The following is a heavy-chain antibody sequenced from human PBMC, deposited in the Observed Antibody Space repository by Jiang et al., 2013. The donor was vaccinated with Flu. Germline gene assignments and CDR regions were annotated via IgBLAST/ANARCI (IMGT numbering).Heavy chain of an antibody. D-gene: IGHD3-3*01. CDR2: IYPGDSDT. CDR1: GYSFTSYW. V-gene: IGHV5-51*01. Sequence: GAEVKKPGESLRISCKGSGYSFTSYWISWVRQMPGKGLEWMGIIYPGDSDTRYSPSFQGQVTISADKSISTAYLQWSSLKASDTAMYYCARQYSRRITIFGVVSDAFDIWGQGTMVTVSS. CDR3: ARQYSRRITIFGVVSDAFDI. J-gene: IGHJ3*02.